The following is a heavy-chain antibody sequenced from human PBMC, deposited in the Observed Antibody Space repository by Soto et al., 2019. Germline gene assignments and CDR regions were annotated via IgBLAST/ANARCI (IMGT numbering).Heavy chain of an antibody. CDR2: INTDGSST. Sequence: EVQLVESGGGLVQPGGSLRLSCAASGLTFSSYWMHWVRQAPGKGLVWVSRINTDGSSTTYADSVKGRFTISRDNTKNPLYLQMNSLRVEDTAVYYCASASGSNIHFDYWGQGTLVTVSS. J-gene: IGHJ4*02. CDR1: GLTFSSYW. D-gene: IGHD1-26*01. CDR3: ASASGSNIHFDY. V-gene: IGHV3-74*01.